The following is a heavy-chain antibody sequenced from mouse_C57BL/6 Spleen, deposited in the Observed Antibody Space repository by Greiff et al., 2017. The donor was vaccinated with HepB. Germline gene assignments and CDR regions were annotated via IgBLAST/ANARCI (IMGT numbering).Heavy chain of an antibody. D-gene: IGHD1-1*02. CDR1: GFTFSDYG. J-gene: IGHJ1*03. V-gene: IGHV5-17*01. CDR3: ARDGWIPYWYCDV. Sequence: EVMLVESGGGLVKPGGSLKLSCAASGFTFSDYGMHWVRQAPEKGLEWVAYISSGSSTIYYADTVKGRFTISRDNAKNTLFLQMTSLRSEDTAMYYCARDGWIPYWYCDVWGTGTTVTVSS. CDR2: ISSGSSTI.